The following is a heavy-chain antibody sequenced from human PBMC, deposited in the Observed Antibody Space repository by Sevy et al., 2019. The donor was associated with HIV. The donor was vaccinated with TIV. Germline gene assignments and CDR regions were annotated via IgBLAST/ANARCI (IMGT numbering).Heavy chain of an antibody. V-gene: IGHV3-7*01. D-gene: IGHD6-6*01. J-gene: IGHJ4*02. CDR1: GFTFSIYW. CDR3: ARLYSSSSGRGLDN. Sequence: GGSLRLSCAASGFTFSIYWMTWVRQAPGKGLEWVANIKEDGSGRFYVDSVRGRFTVSRDNAKKTLYLQMNNLRGEDTALYYCARLYSSSSGRGLDNWGQGALVTVSS. CDR2: IKEDGSGR.